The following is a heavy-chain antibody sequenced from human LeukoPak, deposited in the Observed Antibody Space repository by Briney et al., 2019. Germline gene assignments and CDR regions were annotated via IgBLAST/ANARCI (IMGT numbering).Heavy chain of an antibody. V-gene: IGHV3-11*01. D-gene: IGHD3-22*01. CDR1: GFTFSDYY. J-gene: IGHJ4*02. Sequence: GGSLRLSCAASGFTFSDYYMSWIRQAPGKGLEWVSYISSSGSTIYYADSVKGRFTISRDNAKNSLYLQMNSLRAEDTAVYYCATLPAPSDSRGYSTDYWGQGTLVTVSS. CDR3: ATLPAPSDSRGYSTDY. CDR2: ISSSGSTI.